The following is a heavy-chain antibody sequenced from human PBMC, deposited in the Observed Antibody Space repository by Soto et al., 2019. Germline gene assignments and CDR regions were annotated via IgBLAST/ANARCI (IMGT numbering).Heavy chain of an antibody. D-gene: IGHD3-9*01. J-gene: IGHJ4*02. Sequence: QVLLVQSGAEEKKPGASVKVSCKASGYTFTNYGIHWVRQAPGQGLEWLGWIHAGNGDTRYSPKFQGRVTITRDTSASTAYIELRSLTSRDTAIFYCVTSDWAWWGQGTQVTVSS. CDR2: IHAGNGDT. CDR3: VTSDWAW. V-gene: IGHV1-3*05. CDR1: GYTFTNYG.